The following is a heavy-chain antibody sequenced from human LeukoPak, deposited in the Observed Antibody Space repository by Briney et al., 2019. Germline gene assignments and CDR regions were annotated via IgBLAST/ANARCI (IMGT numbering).Heavy chain of an antibody. CDR3: TSSGYSSGFVGRNADY. CDR1: GFTFSGSA. CDR2: IRSKANSYAT. J-gene: IGHJ4*02. Sequence: GGSLRLSCAASGFTFSGSAMHWVRQASGKGLEWVGRIRSKANSYATAYAASVKGRFTTSRDDSKNTAYLQMNSLKTEDTAVYYCTSSGYSSGFVGRNADYWGQGTLVTVSS. D-gene: IGHD6-19*01. V-gene: IGHV3-73*01.